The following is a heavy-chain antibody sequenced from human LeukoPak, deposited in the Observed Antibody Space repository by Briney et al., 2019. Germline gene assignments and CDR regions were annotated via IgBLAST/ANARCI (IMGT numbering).Heavy chain of an antibody. D-gene: IGHD3-3*01. Sequence: PGGSLRLFCAASGFTFSSYSMHWVRQAPGKGLEYVSAISSNGGSTYYANSVKGRFTIYRDNSKNTLYLQMGTVSAEGRAVYYCARMYYDFWSGIRGDYYYYMDVCGKGTTVTVSS. CDR1: GFTFSSYS. V-gene: IGHV3-64*01. CDR2: ISSNGGST. CDR3: ARMYYDFWSGIRGDYYYYMDV. J-gene: IGHJ6*03.